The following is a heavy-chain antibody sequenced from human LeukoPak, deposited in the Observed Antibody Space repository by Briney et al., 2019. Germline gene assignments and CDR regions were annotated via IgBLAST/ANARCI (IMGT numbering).Heavy chain of an antibody. CDR3: ARHSRSNWFDP. J-gene: IGHJ5*02. CDR1: GYSISSGYY. Sequence: PSETLSLTCAVSGYSISSGYYWGWIRQPPGKGLEWIGSIYYSGSTYYNPSLKSRVTISVDTSKNQFSLKLSSVTAADTAVYYCARHSRSNWFDPWGQGTLVTVSS. V-gene: IGHV4-38-2*01. CDR2: IYYSGST.